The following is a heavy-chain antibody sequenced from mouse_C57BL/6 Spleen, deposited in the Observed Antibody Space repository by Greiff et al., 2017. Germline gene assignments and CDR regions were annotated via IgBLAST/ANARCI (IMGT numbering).Heavy chain of an antibody. D-gene: IGHD4-1*01. V-gene: IGHV3-6*01. CDR3: ARDQGTGTAWFAY. CDR2: ISYDGSN. Sequence: EVQLVESGPGLVKPSQSLSLTCSVTGYSITSGYYWNWIRQFPGNKLEWMGYISYDGSNNYNPSLKNRIAITRDTSKNQFFLMLNSVTTEDTATYYCARDQGTGTAWFAYWGQGTLVTVSA. J-gene: IGHJ3*01. CDR1: GYSITSGYY.